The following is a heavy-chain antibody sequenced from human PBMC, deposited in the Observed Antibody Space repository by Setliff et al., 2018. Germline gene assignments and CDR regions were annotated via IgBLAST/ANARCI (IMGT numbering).Heavy chain of an antibody. CDR1: GYSFTSYW. CDR3: ARSRSNFWSGYFNWFDP. J-gene: IGHJ5*02. D-gene: IGHD3-3*01. CDR2: IYPGDSDT. V-gene: IGHV5-51*01. Sequence: PGESLKISCQGSGYSFTSYWIGWVRPMPGKGLEWMGIIYPGDSDTRYSPSFQGQVTISADKSISTAYLQWSSLKASDTAMYYCARSRSNFWSGYFNWFDPWGQGTLVTVSS.